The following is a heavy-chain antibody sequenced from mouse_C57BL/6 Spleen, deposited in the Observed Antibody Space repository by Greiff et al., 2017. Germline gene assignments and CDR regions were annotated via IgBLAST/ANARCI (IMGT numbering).Heavy chain of an antibody. CDR1: GYSITSDY. CDR3: ASGDSSGPYAMDY. V-gene: IGHV3-8*01. Sequence: VQLQQSGPGLAKPSQTLSLTCSVTGYSITSDYWNWFRKFPGTKLEYMGYISYSGSTYYNPSLKSRISITRDTSKNQYYLQLNSVTTEDTATYYCASGDSSGPYAMDYWGQGTSVTVSS. D-gene: IGHD3-2*02. CDR2: ISYSGST. J-gene: IGHJ4*01.